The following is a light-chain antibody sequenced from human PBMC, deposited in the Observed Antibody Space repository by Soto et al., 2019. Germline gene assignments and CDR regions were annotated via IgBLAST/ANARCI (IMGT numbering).Light chain of an antibody. J-gene: IGKJ4*02. CDR3: QQRSNWPLT. CDR1: QSVSSY. V-gene: IGKV3-11*01. Sequence: EIVLTQSPATLSLSPGERATLSCRASQSVSSYLAWYQQKPGQAPRPLIYDASNRATGIPARFSGSGSGTDFTLTISSREPEDFAVYYCQQRSNWPLTFGGGTKVEI. CDR2: DAS.